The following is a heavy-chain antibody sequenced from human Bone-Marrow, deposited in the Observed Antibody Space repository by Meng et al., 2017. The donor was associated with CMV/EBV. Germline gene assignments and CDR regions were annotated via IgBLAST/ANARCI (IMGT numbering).Heavy chain of an antibody. CDR3: AKKRPMTTVVNGYFDY. CDR2: ISYDGSNK. D-gene: IGHD4-23*01. V-gene: IGHV3-30-3*02. CDR1: GFTFSSYA. Sequence: GESLKISCAASGFTFSSYAMHWVRQAPGKGLEWVAVISYDGSNKYYADSVKGRFTISRDNSKNTLYLQMNSLRAEDTAVYYCAKKRPMTTVVNGYFDYWGQGTLVTVSS. J-gene: IGHJ4*02.